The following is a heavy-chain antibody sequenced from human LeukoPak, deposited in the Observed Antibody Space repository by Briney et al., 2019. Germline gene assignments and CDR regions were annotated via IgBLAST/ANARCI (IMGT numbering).Heavy chain of an antibody. CDR3: ARWGLGYCSGGSCYLDY. D-gene: IGHD2-15*01. J-gene: IGHJ4*02. Sequence: GASVKVSCKASGYTFTGYYMHWVRQAPGQGLEWMGGIIPIFGTANYAQKFQGRVTITADESTSTAYMELSSLRSEDTAVYHCARWGLGYCSGGSCYLDYWGQGTLVTVSP. CDR2: IIPIFGTA. CDR1: GYTFTGYY. V-gene: IGHV1-69*13.